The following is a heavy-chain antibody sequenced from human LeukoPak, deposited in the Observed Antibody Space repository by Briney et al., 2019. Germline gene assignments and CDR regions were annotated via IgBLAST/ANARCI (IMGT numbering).Heavy chain of an antibody. CDR3: ARQNVEWLLPDYFDY. D-gene: IGHD3-22*01. J-gene: IGHJ4*02. Sequence: SETLSLTCTVSGGSISSSSYYWGWIRQPPGKGLEWIGSIYYSGSTYYNPSLKSRVTISVDTSKNQFSLKLSSATAADTAVYYCARQNVEWLLPDYFDYWGQGTLVTVSS. CDR1: GGSISSSSYY. V-gene: IGHV4-39*01. CDR2: IYYSGST.